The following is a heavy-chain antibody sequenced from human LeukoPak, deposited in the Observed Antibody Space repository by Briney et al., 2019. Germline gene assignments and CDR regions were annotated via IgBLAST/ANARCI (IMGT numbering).Heavy chain of an antibody. Sequence: SETPSLTCAVYGGSFSGYYWSWIRQPPGKGLEWIGEINHSGSTNYNPSLKSRVTISVDTSKNQFSLKLSSVTAADTAVYYCAIRRYCSGGSCYSLGMDYWGQGTLVTVSS. V-gene: IGHV4-34*01. CDR2: INHSGST. J-gene: IGHJ4*02. CDR3: AIRRYCSGGSCYSLGMDY. D-gene: IGHD2-15*01. CDR1: GGSFSGYY.